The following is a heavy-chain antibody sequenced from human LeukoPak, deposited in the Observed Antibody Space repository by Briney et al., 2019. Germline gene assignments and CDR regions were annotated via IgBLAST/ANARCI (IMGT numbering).Heavy chain of an antibody. CDR1: GGTFSSYA. CDR3: ARDGTFTGDRTLDI. V-gene: IGHV1-69*04. Sequence: RRASVKVSCKASGGTFSSYAISWVRQAPGQGLEWMGRIIPILGIANYAQKFQGRVTITADKSTSTAYMELSSLRSEDTAVYYCARDGTFTGDRTLDIWGQGTMVTVSS. D-gene: IGHD7-27*01. CDR2: IIPILGIA. J-gene: IGHJ3*02.